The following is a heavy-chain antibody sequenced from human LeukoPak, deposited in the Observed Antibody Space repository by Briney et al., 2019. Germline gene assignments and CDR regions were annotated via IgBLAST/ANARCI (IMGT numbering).Heavy chain of an antibody. CDR3: ASTSNTWLGLPYFDS. CDR1: GVSVSDGNYY. Sequence: SETLSLTCTVSGVSVSDGNYYWSWIRQPPGKGLEWIGYMFYAESTKYNPSLNSRVTISVDRSKNQASLNLTSVTAADTAVYYCASTSNTWLGLPYFDSWGQGTLVTVSA. D-gene: IGHD3-10*01. CDR2: MFYAEST. J-gene: IGHJ4*02. V-gene: IGHV4-61*01.